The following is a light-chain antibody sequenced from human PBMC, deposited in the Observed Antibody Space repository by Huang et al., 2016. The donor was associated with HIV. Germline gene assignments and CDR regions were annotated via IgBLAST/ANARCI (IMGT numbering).Light chain of an antibody. CDR1: QTIINY. CDR3: QQRGDWPLT. CDR2: DAS. J-gene: IGKJ4*01. Sequence: EIVLTQSPATLSLSPGERATLSCRASQTIINYLAWYQQKPGQAPRLLIYDASNRATGIPARFSGSGSGTDFTLPISSLEPEDFAVYYCQQRGDWPLTFGGGTKVEIK. V-gene: IGKV3-11*01.